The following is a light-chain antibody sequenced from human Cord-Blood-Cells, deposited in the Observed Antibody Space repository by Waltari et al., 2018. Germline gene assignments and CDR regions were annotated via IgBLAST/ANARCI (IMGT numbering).Light chain of an antibody. Sequence: QSALTQPASVSGSPGQSITISCTGTSSDVGGSNSFSGYQQHPGKAPKLMIYDVSNRPSGVSNRFSGSKSGNTASLTISGLQAEDEADYYCSSYTSSSTLVVFGGGTKLTVL. CDR2: DVS. CDR3: SSYTSSSTLVV. J-gene: IGLJ2*01. V-gene: IGLV2-14*01. CDR1: SSDVGGSNS.